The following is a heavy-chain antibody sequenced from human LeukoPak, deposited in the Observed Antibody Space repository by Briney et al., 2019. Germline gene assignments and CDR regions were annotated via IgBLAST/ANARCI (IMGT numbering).Heavy chain of an antibody. CDR1: GGSISSSNW. J-gene: IGHJ4*02. Sequence: SETLSLTCAVSGGSISSSNWWSWIRQPPGKGLEWIGEIYHSGSTNYNPSLKSRVTISVDKSKTQFSLKLSSVTAADTAVYYCARGRGYYDSSGYYSHATFDYWGQGTLVTVSS. V-gene: IGHV4-4*02. D-gene: IGHD3-22*01. CDR2: IYHSGST. CDR3: ARGRGYYDSSGYYSHATFDY.